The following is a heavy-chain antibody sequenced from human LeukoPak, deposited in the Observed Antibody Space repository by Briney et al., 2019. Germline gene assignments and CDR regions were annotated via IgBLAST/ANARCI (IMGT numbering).Heavy chain of an antibody. CDR2: IGSTTNSI. V-gene: IGHV3-48*03. J-gene: IGHJ6*03. CDR1: GFSFSSYE. Sequence: GGSLRLSCAASGFSFSSYEMNWVRQAPGKGLEWVSYIGSTTNSIYYADSVKGRFTISRDDAKKSLHLQMNSLRAEDTAVYYCARDEYSGLYYYMDVWGKGTTVTVSS. CDR3: ARDEYSGLYYYMDV. D-gene: IGHD5-12*01.